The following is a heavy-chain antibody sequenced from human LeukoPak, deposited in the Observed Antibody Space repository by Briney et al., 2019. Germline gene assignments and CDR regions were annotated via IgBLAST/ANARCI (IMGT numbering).Heavy chain of an antibody. J-gene: IGHJ5*02. CDR3: ARRGLEDIVVVPAPIEGGWFDP. Sequence: GESLKISCKGSGYSFTSYWIGWVRQMPGKGLEWMGIIYPGDSDTRYSPSFQGQVTISADKSISTAFLQWSSLKASDTAMYYCARRGLEDIVVVPAPIEGGWFDPWGQGTLVTVSS. D-gene: IGHD2-2*02. CDR1: GYSFTSYW. CDR2: IYPGDSDT. V-gene: IGHV5-51*01.